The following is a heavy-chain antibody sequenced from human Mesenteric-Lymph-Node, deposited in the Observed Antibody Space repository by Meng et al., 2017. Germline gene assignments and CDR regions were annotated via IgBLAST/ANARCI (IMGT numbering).Heavy chain of an antibody. CDR2: IYYSGST. V-gene: IGHV4-39*07. J-gene: IGHJ4*02. CDR3: ARIMPHYYDSSGYDY. Sequence: SETLSLTCTVSGGSISSSSFYWGWIRQPPGKGLEWIGSIYYSGSTYYNPSLKSRVTISVDTSKNQFSLKLSSVTAADTAVYYCARIMPHYYDSSGYDYWGQGTLVTVSS. D-gene: IGHD3-22*01. CDR1: GGSISSSSFY.